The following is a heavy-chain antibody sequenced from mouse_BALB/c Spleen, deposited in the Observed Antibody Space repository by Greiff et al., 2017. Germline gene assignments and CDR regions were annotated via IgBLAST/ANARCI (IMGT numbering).Heavy chain of an antibody. CDR2: ISSGGST. CDR3: ARGGDYAMDY. CDR1: GFTFSSYA. J-gene: IGHJ4*01. Sequence: EVKVVESGGGLVKPGGSLKLSCAASGFTFSSYAMSWVRQTPEKRLEWVASISSGGSTYYPDSVKGRFTISRDNARNILYLQMSSLRSEDTAMYYCARGGDYAMDYWGQGTTLTVSS. V-gene: IGHV5-6-5*01.